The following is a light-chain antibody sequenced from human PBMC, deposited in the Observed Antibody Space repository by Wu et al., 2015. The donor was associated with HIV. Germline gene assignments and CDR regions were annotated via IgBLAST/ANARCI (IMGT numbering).Light chain of an antibody. CDR3: QQYYEWPA. V-gene: IGKV3-15*01. CDR2: GAS. CDR1: KSVESD. Sequence: MVMTQSPATLSVSPGERATLSCRASKSVESDLVWYQQKPGQAPKIIIYGASTRATGIPARSSGRGSGTEFTLTISSVQSEDFAVYICQQYYEWPAFGQGPRWKSN. J-gene: IGKJ1*01.